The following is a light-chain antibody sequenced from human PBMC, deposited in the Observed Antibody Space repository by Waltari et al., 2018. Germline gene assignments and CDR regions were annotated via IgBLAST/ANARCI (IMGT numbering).Light chain of an antibody. J-gene: IGLJ3*02. Sequence: QSALTQPPSVSGAPGQRVPISCPGSRSNLGADHAAHWYQQLPRTAPKPLIHGNSNRPSGVPDRFSGSKSGTSASLAITGLQAEDEADYYCQSYDNRLSAWVFGGGTKLTVL. CDR3: QSYDNRLSAWV. CDR2: GNS. V-gene: IGLV1-40*01. CDR1: RSNLGADHA.